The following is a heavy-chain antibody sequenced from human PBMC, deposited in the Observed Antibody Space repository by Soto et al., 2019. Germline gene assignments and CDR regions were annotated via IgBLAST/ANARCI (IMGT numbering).Heavy chain of an antibody. J-gene: IGHJ3*02. CDR2: IYYSGST. CDR3: ARDAYYDFWSGGFDI. V-gene: IGHV4-59*01. D-gene: IGHD3-3*01. Sequence: SETLSLTCTVSGGSISSYYWSWIRQPPGKGLEWIGYIYYSGSTNYNPSLKSRVTISVDTSKNQFSLKLSSVTAADTAVYYCARDAYYDFWSGGFDIWGQGTMVTVSS. CDR1: GGSISSYY.